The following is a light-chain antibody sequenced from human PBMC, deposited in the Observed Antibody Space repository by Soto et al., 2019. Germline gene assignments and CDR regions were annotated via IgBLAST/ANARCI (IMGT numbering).Light chain of an antibody. CDR3: SSYTSTTLV. J-gene: IGLJ2*01. Sequence: QSALTQPASVSGSPGQSITVSCTGTSSDVGDYNYVSWYQQHPGKAPKLLIYDVNNRPSGVSNRFSGSKSGNTASLTISGLQADDEGDYYCSSYTSTTLVFGGGTKLTVL. CDR1: SSDVGDYNY. V-gene: IGLV2-14*03. CDR2: DVN.